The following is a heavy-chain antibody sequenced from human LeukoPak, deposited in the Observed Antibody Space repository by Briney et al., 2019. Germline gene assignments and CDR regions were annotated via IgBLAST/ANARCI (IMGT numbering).Heavy chain of an antibody. CDR2: ISGSGGDT. V-gene: IGHV3-23*01. J-gene: IGHJ4*02. Sequence: GGSLRLSCTASGFTFSSYAMSWVRLAPGKGLEWVSAISGSGGDTYYADSVKGRFTISRDNSKNTLDLQMNSLRAEDTALYYCAREGNYGDYSRLDSWGQGTLVTVSS. CDR3: AREGNYGDYSRLDS. CDR1: GFTFSSYA. D-gene: IGHD4-17*01.